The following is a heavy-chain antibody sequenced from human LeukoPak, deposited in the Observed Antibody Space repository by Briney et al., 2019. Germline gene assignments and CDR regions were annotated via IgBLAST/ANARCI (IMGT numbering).Heavy chain of an antibody. CDR2: IYYSGST. Sequence: PSETLSLTCTVSGGSISSYYWSWIRQPPGKGLEWIGYIYYSGSTNYNPSLKSRVTISVDTSKNQFSLKLSSVTAADTAVYYCASTPTFNWAGERYFDYWGQGTLVTVSS. CDR1: GGSISSYY. D-gene: IGHD7-27*01. V-gene: IGHV4-59*01. J-gene: IGHJ4*02. CDR3: ASTPTFNWAGERYFDY.